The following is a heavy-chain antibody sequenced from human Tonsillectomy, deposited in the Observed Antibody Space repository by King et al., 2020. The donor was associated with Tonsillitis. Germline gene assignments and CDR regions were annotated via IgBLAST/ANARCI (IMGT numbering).Heavy chain of an antibody. CDR1: GYSISSGYY. Sequence: QLQESGPGLVKPSETLSLTCAVSGYSISSGYYWGWIRQPPGKGLEWIGSIYHSGSTYYNPSLKSRVTISVDTSKNQFSLKLSSVTAADTAVYYCARRSTTSFNWFDPWGQGTLVTVSP. D-gene: IGHD2-2*01. CDR2: IYHSGST. V-gene: IGHV4-38-2*01. J-gene: IGHJ5*02. CDR3: ARRSTTSFNWFDP.